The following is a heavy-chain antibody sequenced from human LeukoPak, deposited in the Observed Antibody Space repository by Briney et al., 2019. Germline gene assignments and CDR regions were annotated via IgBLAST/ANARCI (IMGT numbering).Heavy chain of an antibody. CDR3: SSHLAFSFEVYYLDY. CDR1: GGSISSSPYY. J-gene: IGHJ4*02. Sequence: SETLSLTCTVSGGSISSSPYYWGWIRQPPGKGLEWIGSIYYGGNTYYNPSLKSRVTISVDTSKNQFSLKLSFVTAADTAVYYCSSHLAFSFEVYYLDYWGQGTLVTVSS. CDR2: IYYGGNT. D-gene: IGHD3-9*01. V-gene: IGHV4-39*01.